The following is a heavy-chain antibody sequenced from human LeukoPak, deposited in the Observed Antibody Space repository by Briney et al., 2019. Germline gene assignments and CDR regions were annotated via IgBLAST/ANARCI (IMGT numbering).Heavy chain of an antibody. J-gene: IGHJ4*02. Sequence: GESLKISCKASGYTFTSYGISWVRQAPGQGLEWMGWISAYNGNTNYAQKLQGRVTMTTDASTSTAYMELRSLRSDDTAVYYCARDQGYYYGSGSYSVFDYWGQGTLVTVSS. D-gene: IGHD3-10*01. CDR2: ISAYNGNT. V-gene: IGHV1-18*01. CDR3: ARDQGYYYGSGSYSVFDY. CDR1: GYTFTSYG.